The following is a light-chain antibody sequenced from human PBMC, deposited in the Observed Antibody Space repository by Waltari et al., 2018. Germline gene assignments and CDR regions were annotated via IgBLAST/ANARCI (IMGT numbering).Light chain of an antibody. CDR3: QQYYSYLIT. V-gene: IGKV1-8*01. CDR1: LGISSY. J-gene: IGKJ5*01. CDR2: AAS. Sequence: AIRMTQSPSSFSASTGDRVTITCRASLGISSYLAWYQQKPGKAPKLLNYAASTLQSGVPSRFSGSGSGTDFTLTISCLQSEDFATYYCQQYYSYLITFGQGTRLENK.